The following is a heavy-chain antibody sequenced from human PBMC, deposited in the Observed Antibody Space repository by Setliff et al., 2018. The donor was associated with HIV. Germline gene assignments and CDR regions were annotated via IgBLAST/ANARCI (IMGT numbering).Heavy chain of an antibody. D-gene: IGHD3-3*01. Sequence: SETLSLTCTVSGGSITFGTYYWSWIRQPAGGGLEWVGHVYASGYANLNPSLRRRVLMSDDTSKNQYSLTLTSQTAADTGIYYCASDHFGVPGDSWGQGIQVTVAS. V-gene: IGHV4-61*09. CDR2: VYASGYA. CDR1: GGSITFGTYY. J-gene: IGHJ5*01. CDR3: ASDHFGVPGDS.